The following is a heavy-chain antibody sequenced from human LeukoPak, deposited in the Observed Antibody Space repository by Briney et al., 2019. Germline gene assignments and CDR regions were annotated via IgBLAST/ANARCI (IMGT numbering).Heavy chain of an antibody. CDR1: GFTFSSYW. V-gene: IGHV3-74*01. D-gene: IGHD2-2*01. Sequence: GGSLRLSCAASGFTFSSYWMHWVRQAPGKGLVWVSRINSDGSSTSYADSVKGRFTISRDNAKNTLYLQMNSLRAEDTAVYYCARDRGYCSSTSCYEDWFDPWGQGTLVTVSS. CDR3: ARDRGYCSSTSCYEDWFDP. J-gene: IGHJ5*02. CDR2: INSDGSST.